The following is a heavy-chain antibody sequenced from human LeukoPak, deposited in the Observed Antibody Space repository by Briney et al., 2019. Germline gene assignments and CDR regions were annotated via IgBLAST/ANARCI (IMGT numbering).Heavy chain of an antibody. CDR2: IFAGGST. Sequence: PSETLSLTCTVSGVSITNYYWNWIRQPAGKGLEWIGRIFAGGSTSYNPSLKSRVTMSVDTSKNQFSLKLSSVTATDTAVYYCARTYGDYDDAFDVWGQGTMVTVSS. J-gene: IGHJ3*01. D-gene: IGHD4-17*01. CDR3: ARTYGDYDDAFDV. V-gene: IGHV4-4*07. CDR1: GVSITNYY.